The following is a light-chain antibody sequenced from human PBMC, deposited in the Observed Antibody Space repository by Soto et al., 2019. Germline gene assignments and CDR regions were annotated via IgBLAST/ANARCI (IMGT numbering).Light chain of an antibody. Sequence: QSALAQPASVSGSPGQSITISCTGTSSDVGGYNYVSWYQQYPGKAPKFMIYDVSNRPSGVSNRFSGSKSGNTASLTISRLQAEDEADYYCSSYTSSSTQVFGTGTKVTVL. CDR1: SSDVGGYNY. V-gene: IGLV2-14*01. CDR3: SSYTSSSTQV. CDR2: DVS. J-gene: IGLJ1*01.